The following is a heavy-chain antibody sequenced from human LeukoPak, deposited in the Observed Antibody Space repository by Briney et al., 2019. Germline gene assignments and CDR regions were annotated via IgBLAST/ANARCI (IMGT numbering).Heavy chain of an antibody. V-gene: IGHV3-11*04. J-gene: IGHJ3*02. D-gene: IGHD6-13*01. CDR2: ISSSGSTI. Sequence: GGSLRLSCAASGFTFSDYYMSWIRQAPGKGLEWVSYISSSGSTIYYADSVKGRFTISRDNAKNSLYLQMNSLRAEDTAVYYCARDTSPSIGVVGYDALDIWGQGTMVTVSS. CDR3: ARDTSPSIGVVGYDALDI. CDR1: GFTFSDYY.